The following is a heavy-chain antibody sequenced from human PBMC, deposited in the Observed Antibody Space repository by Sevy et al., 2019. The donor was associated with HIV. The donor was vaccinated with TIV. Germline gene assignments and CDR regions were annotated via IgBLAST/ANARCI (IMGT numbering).Heavy chain of an antibody. Sequence: SETLSLTCTVSGGSISSSNYYWGWIRQPPGKGREWIGTIYYSGSAYYNSSLKSRVTIFLDTSNNQFSLRLSPVTAAETAVYYCARRDYYGYSDSWGQGTLVTVSS. CDR2: IYYSGSA. J-gene: IGHJ4*02. CDR3: ARRDYYGYSDS. V-gene: IGHV4-39*01. D-gene: IGHD3-3*01. CDR1: GGSISSSNYY.